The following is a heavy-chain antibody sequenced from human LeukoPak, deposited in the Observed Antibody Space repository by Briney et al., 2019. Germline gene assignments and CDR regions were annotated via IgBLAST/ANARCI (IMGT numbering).Heavy chain of an antibody. J-gene: IGHJ4*02. CDR1: GFTFSSYS. CDR2: ISSSSSYI. Sequence: GGSLRLSCAASGFTFSSYSMNWVRQAPGKGLEWVSSISSSSSYIYYADSVKGRFTISRDNAKNSLYLQMNSLRAEDMAVYYCARDRRGYSYGFDYWGQGTLVTVSS. CDR3: ARDRRGYSYGFDY. V-gene: IGHV3-21*01. D-gene: IGHD5-18*01.